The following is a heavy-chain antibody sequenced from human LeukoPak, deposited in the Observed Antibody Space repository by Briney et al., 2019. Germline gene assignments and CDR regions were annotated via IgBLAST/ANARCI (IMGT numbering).Heavy chain of an antibody. Sequence: KTGRSLRLSCAASGFTFDDYAMHWARQAPGKGLEWVSGISWNSGSIGYADSVKGRFTISGDNAKNSLYLQMNSLRAEDMALYYCAKGPTTVIGTPWDYFDYWGQGTLVTVSS. J-gene: IGHJ4*02. D-gene: IGHD4-17*01. V-gene: IGHV3-9*03. CDR3: AKGPTTVIGTPWDYFDY. CDR1: GFTFDDYA. CDR2: ISWNSGSI.